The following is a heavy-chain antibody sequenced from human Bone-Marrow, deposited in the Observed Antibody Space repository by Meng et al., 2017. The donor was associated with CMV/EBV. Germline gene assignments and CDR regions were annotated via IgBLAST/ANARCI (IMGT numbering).Heavy chain of an antibody. Sequence: GGSLRLSCAASGFTFSTYSMNWVRQAPGKGLEWVSYISSSSSTIYYADSVRGRFTISRDNAKNTLYLQMNSLRAEDTAVYYCARAFTGTRNAFDIWGQGTMVTVSS. CDR3: ARAFTGTRNAFDI. J-gene: IGHJ3*02. V-gene: IGHV3-48*04. D-gene: IGHD1-7*01. CDR1: GFTFSTYS. CDR2: ISSSSSTI.